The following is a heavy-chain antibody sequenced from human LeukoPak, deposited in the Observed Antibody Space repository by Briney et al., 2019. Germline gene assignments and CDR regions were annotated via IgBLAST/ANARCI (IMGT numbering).Heavy chain of an antibody. V-gene: IGHV3-30*09. CDR3: ARGGRGSAAVVAPRSFDI. CDR1: GFSVSSTY. D-gene: IGHD3-22*01. Sequence: GGSLRLSCAASGFSVSSTYMSWVRQAPGKGLEWVAVISYDGSNKYYADSVKGRFAISRDNSKNTLYLQMNSLRAEDTAVYYCARGGRGSAAVVAPRSFDIWGQGTMVTVSS. J-gene: IGHJ3*02. CDR2: ISYDGSNK.